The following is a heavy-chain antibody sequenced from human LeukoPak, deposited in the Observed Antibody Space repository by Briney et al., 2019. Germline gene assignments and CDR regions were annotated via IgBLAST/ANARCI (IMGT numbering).Heavy chain of an antibody. J-gene: IGHJ4*02. V-gene: IGHV1-2*02. CDR2: INPNSGGT. CDR3: ARDHFPYYYDSSGYYTFDY. D-gene: IGHD3-22*01. CDR1: GYTFTGYY. Sequence: ASVKVSCMASGYTFTGYYMHWVRQAPGQGLEWMGWINPNSGGTNYAQKFQGRVTMTRDTSISTAYMELSRLRSDDTAVYYCARDHFPYYYDSSGYYTFDYWGQGTLVTVSS.